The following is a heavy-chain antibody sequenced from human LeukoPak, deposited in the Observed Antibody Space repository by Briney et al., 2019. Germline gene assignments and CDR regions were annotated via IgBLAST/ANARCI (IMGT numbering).Heavy chain of an antibody. Sequence: GGSLRLSCAASGFTFSSYAMSWVRQAPGKGLEWVSAISGSGGSTYYADSVKARFTISRDNSKNTLYLQMNSLRAEDTAVYYCAKDLVVVPAASRYFQHWGQGTLVTVSS. J-gene: IGHJ1*01. CDR1: GFTFSSYA. V-gene: IGHV3-23*01. CDR2: ISGSGGST. D-gene: IGHD2-2*01. CDR3: AKDLVVVPAASRYFQH.